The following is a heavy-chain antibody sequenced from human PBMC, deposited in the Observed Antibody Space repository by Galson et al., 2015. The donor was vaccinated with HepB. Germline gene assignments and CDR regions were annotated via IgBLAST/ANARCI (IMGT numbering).Heavy chain of an antibody. CDR3: ARGPRYYYDSSGPGYFDY. V-gene: IGHV3-53*04. Sequence: LEWVSIIYSSTSTYYADSVRGRFTISRHNFKNTLYLQMNSLRAEDTAVYYCARGPRYYYDSSGPGYFDYWGQGTLVTVSS. D-gene: IGHD3-22*01. CDR2: IYSSTST. J-gene: IGHJ4*02.